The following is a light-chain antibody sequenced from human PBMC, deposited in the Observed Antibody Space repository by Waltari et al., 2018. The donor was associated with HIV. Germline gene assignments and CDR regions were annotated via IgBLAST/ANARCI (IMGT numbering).Light chain of an antibody. Sequence: QSVLTQSPSISGTPGQRVAISCSGSSSNIGNNYVSWYQQVPGTTPKPLIFWNTQRPSGFSDRFSGSLSGTSASLAISGLRSDDEANYYCAVWDNSLSAQVFGGGTTLTVL. V-gene: IGLV1-47*01. CDR1: SSNIGNNY. CDR3: AVWDNSLSAQV. J-gene: IGLJ3*02. CDR2: WNT.